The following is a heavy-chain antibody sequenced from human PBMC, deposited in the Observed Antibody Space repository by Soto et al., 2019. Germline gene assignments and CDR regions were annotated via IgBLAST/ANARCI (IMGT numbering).Heavy chain of an antibody. CDR2: TYYRSKWYS. CDR3: ARGYYFWSGYYSTPFAY. V-gene: IGHV6-1*01. J-gene: IGHJ4*02. CDR1: GDSVISNSVA. Sequence: PSQTLSLTCDISGDSVISNSVAWNWVRQSPSRGLEWLGRTYYRSKWYSDYAVSVKSRITINPDTSKNQFSLQLNSVTPEDTAVYYCARGYYFWSGYYSTPFAYRGQGTLVTVSS. D-gene: IGHD3-3*01.